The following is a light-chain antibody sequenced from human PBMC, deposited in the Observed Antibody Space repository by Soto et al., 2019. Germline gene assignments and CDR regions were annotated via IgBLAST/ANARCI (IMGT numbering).Light chain of an antibody. CDR1: QSVKTY. V-gene: IGKV3-15*01. CDR2: GAS. Sequence: EIVMTQSPATLSVAPGGRATLSCRASQSVKTYLAWYQQRPGQPPRLLIYGASTRATGIPARFSCSGSGTEFSLTISSLQCGDFAVYFCQQYNTWPPKYTFGQGTKLEIK. CDR3: QQYNTWPPKYT. J-gene: IGKJ2*01.